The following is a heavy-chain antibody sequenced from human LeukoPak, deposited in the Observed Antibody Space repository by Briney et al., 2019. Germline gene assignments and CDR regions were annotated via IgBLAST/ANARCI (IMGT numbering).Heavy chain of an antibody. CDR2: ISSSSSTI. Sequence: GGSLRLSCAASGFTFSSYSMNWVRQAPGKGLEWVSYISSSSSTIYYADSVKGRFTISRDNAKNSLYPQMNSLRAEDTAVYYCARDLPVDTAMDPFDYWGQGTLVTVSS. V-gene: IGHV3-48*04. D-gene: IGHD5-18*01. J-gene: IGHJ4*02. CDR1: GFTFSSYS. CDR3: ARDLPVDTAMDPFDY.